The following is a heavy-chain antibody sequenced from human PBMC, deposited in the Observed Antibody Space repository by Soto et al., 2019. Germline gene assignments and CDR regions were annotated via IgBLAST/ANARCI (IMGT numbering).Heavy chain of an antibody. D-gene: IGHD3-22*01. CDR2: VYWNDDK. V-gene: IGHV2-5*01. J-gene: IGHJ3*01. CDR3: APDSYDGSGSYPHDAFDV. Sequence: QITLKESGPTLVKPTQTLTLTCTFSGFSLSTSAVGVGWIRQPPGKALEWLALVYWNDDKRYIPSLKSRLTLTKDPSRNQVCLTMTNMDPVDTATYYCAPDSYDGSGSYPHDAFDVWGQATMVTVSS. CDR1: GFSLSTSAVG.